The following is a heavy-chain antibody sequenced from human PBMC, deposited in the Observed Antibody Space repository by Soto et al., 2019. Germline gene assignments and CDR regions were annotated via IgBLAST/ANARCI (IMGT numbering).Heavy chain of an antibody. CDR2: INPSGGST. V-gene: IGHV1-46*01. Sequence: ASVKVSCKASGYTFTSYYMHWVRQAPGQGLEWMGIINPSGGSTSYAQKFQGRVTMTRDTSTSTVYMELSSLRSEDTAVYYCARDISSIAAAGGIDVWGQGTTVTVSS. CDR1: GYTFTSYY. CDR3: ARDISSIAAAGGIDV. D-gene: IGHD6-13*01. J-gene: IGHJ6*02.